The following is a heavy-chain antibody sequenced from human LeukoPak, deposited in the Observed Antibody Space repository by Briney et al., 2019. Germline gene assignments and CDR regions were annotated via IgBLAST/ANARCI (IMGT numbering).Heavy chain of an antibody. CDR2: ISSTDTT. D-gene: IGHD5-12*01. V-gene: IGHV3-11*01. CDR1: EFTVSRNY. J-gene: IGHJ4*02. Sequence: GGSLRLSCTASEFTVSRNYMTWIRQAPGKGLEWVSYISSTDTTYYADSVKGRFTVSRDNAKNSLFLQMHSLRAEDTAVYYCARGIRGSDPDYWGQGTLLTVSS. CDR3: ARGIRGSDPDY.